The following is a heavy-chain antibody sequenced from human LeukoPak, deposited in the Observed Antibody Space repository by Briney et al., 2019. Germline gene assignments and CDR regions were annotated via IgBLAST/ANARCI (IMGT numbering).Heavy chain of an antibody. CDR3: ARLNTAIDY. CDR1: DGSISSYY. CDR2: IYYSGST. Sequence: SETLSLTCTVSDGSISSYYWSWIRQPPGKGLEWIGYIYYSGSTNYNPSLKSRVTISVDTSKNQFSLKLSSVTAADTAVYYCARLNTAIDYWGQGTLVTVSS. D-gene: IGHD5-18*01. J-gene: IGHJ4*02. V-gene: IGHV4-59*08.